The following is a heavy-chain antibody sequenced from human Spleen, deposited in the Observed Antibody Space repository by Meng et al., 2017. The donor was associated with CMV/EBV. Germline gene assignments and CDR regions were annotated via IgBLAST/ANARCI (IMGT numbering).Heavy chain of an antibody. J-gene: IGHJ5*02. CDR3: ARVREHTSLGNYWFDP. D-gene: IGHD5-18*01. CDR1: FSDYY. Sequence: FSDYYMSWIRQAPGKGLEWVGEIDHTGNSNSNPSLGSRLTLSLDTSKNHLSLTMTSVTAEDTAIYYCARVREHTSLGNYWFDPWGQGALVTVSS. V-gene: IGHV4-34*01. CDR2: IDHTGNS.